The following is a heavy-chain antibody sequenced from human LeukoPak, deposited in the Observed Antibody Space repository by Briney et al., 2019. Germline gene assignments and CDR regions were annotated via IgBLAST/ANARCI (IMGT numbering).Heavy chain of an antibody. J-gene: IGHJ4*02. CDR3: AEDLGANSFYFDF. D-gene: IGHD4/OR15-4a*01. V-gene: IGHV3-23*01. CDR1: GFSFVNYG. Sequence: GGSLRLSCAASGFSFVNYGMNWVRQAPGKGLEWVSGISRSGDSTYYADSVKGRFTISRDNSENTLFLQMHSLRAEDTALYYCAEDLGANSFYFDFWGQGDLVAVSS. CDR2: ISRSGDST.